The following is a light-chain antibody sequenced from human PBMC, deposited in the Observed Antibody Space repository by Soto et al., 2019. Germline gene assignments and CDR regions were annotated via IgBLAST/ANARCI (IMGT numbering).Light chain of an antibody. J-gene: IGKJ3*01. Sequence: DVVLTQTPLSLSVTPGQSASISCKSTQSLLHSDGKTYLYWYLQKPGQPPQLLIYEATKRFSGVPERFTGSGSGTDFTLKISRVEAEDAGVYYCMQCRQPPLFTFGPGTKVDIK. CDR1: QSLLHSDGKTY. CDR3: MQCRQPPLFT. CDR2: EAT. V-gene: IGKV2D-29*01.